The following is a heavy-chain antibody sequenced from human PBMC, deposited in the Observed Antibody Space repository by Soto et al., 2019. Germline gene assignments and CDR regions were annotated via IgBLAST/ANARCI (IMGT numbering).Heavy chain of an antibody. CDR3: ARCPPYCSGGSCGAY. Sequence: QLQLQESGSGLVKPSQTLSLTCAVSGGSISSGGYSWSWIRQPPGKGLEWIGYIYQNGNTYYNPSLKSRVTISVDRYKSQFSLMLSSVSAADTAVYYCARCPPYCSGGSCGAYWGQGTLVTVSS. CDR1: GGSISSGGYS. D-gene: IGHD2-15*01. CDR2: IYQNGNT. J-gene: IGHJ4*02. V-gene: IGHV4-30-2*01.